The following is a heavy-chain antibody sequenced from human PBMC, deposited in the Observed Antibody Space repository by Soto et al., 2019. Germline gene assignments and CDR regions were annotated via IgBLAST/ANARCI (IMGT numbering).Heavy chain of an antibody. J-gene: IGHJ4*02. CDR3: AREGELYSSYPLLYCFEY. D-gene: IGHD4-4*01. CDR1: GFTFSSYG. CDR2: IWYDGSTK. V-gene: IGHV3-33*01. Sequence: GGSLRLSCATSGFTFSSYGMHWVRQAPGKGLEWVAVIWYDGSTKYYVDSVKGRFTISRDNSKNTLYLQMNSLRAEDTAVYYCAREGELYSSYPLLYCFEYWGQGTLVTVSS.